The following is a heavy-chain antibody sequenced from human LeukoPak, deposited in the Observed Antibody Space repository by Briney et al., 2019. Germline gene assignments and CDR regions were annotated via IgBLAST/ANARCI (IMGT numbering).Heavy chain of an antibody. J-gene: IGHJ5*02. Sequence: KTSETLSLTCTVSGGSISSYYWSWIRQPPGKGLEWIGYIYYSGSTYYNPSLKSRVTISVDTSKNQFSLKLSSVTAADTAVYYCARARVKYQLLSNLMGGWFDPWGQGTLVTVSS. D-gene: IGHD2-2*01. CDR2: IYYSGST. V-gene: IGHV4-59*12. CDR1: GGSISSYY. CDR3: ARARVKYQLLSNLMGGWFDP.